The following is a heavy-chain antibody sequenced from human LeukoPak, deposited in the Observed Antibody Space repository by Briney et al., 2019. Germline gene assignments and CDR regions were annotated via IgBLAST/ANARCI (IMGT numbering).Heavy chain of an antibody. Sequence: GGSLRLSCVGSGFAFSTSAMHWVRQAPGKGLEWVAVTTDDGRSKYYGDSVRGRFTISRDNSKNTVYLQMNSLRADDTAVYYCVKSRRVGANQRGLFDYWGQGTLVTVSP. CDR3: VKSRRVGANQRGLFDY. D-gene: IGHD1-26*01. CDR2: TTDDGRSK. V-gene: IGHV3-30*04. CDR1: GFAFSTSA. J-gene: IGHJ4*02.